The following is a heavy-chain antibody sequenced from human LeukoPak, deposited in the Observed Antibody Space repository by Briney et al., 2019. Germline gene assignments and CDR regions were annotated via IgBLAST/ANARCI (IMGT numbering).Heavy chain of an antibody. CDR2: INHSGST. CDR3: ARGDYDRDI. CDR1: GGSFSGYY. V-gene: IGHV4-34*01. J-gene: IGHJ3*02. Sequence: SETLSLTCAVYGGSFSGYYWSWIRQPPGKGLEWIGEINHSGSTNYNPSLKSRVTISVDTSKNQFSLKLSSVTAADMAVYYCARGDYDRDIWGQGTMVTVSS. D-gene: IGHD3-16*01.